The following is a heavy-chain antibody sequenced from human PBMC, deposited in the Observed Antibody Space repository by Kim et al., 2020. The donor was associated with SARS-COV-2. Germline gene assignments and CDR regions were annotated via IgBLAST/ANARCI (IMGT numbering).Heavy chain of an antibody. Sequence: GGSLRLSCAASGFTFSNYAMHWVRQAPGKGLEYVSAISSNGGSTYYANSVKGRFTISRDNSKNTLYLQMDSLRAEDMAVYYCARDSAITIVGVVIINYYYATDVWGQGTTVTVSS. V-gene: IGHV3-64*01. CDR2: ISSNGGST. CDR1: GFTFSNYA. J-gene: IGHJ6*02. D-gene: IGHD3-3*01. CDR3: ARDSAITIVGVVIINYYYATDV.